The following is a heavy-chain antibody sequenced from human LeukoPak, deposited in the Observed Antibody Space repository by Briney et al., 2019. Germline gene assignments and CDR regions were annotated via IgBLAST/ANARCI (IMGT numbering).Heavy chain of an antibody. CDR1: GFTFSSYG. V-gene: IGHV3-30*18. CDR3: AKDREWLITNWFDP. J-gene: IGHJ5*02. Sequence: PGGSLRLSCAASGFTFSSYGMHWVRQAPGKGLEWVAVISYDGSNKYYADSVKGRFTISRDNSKNTLYLQMNSLRAEDTAVYYCAKDREWLITNWFDPWGQGTLVTVSS. D-gene: IGHD6-19*01. CDR2: ISYDGSNK.